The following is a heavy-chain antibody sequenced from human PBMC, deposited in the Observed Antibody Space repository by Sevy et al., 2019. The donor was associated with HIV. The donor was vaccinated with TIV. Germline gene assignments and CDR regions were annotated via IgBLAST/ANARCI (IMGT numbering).Heavy chain of an antibody. J-gene: IGHJ4*02. CDR3: ARLVSCGGDCYYLDS. D-gene: IGHD2-21*02. CDR2: ISHDERYK. Sequence: GGSLRLSCAASGFTFSNFDMHWVRQAPGKGLDWVAVISHDERYKNYAESVKVRFTISRDNFKNTLSLQMDSLRPEDTAVYFCARLVSCGGDCYYLDSWGQGALVIVSS. V-gene: IGHV3-30*03. CDR1: GFTFSNFD.